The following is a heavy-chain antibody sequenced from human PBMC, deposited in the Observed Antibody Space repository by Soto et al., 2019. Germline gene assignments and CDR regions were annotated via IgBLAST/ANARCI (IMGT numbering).Heavy chain of an antibody. CDR1: GGSIRNVY. Sequence: PSETLSLTCTVSGGSIRNVYWSWIRQAPGKGLEWIGFIFHSGNAKYNPSLKSRVTISVDTSKNQFSLSLDSVTAADTAVYSCARAHAPTLPFDYWGQGTLVTVSS. CDR3: ARAHAPTLPFDY. V-gene: IGHV4-59*01. D-gene: IGHD2-15*01. J-gene: IGHJ4*01. CDR2: IFHSGNA.